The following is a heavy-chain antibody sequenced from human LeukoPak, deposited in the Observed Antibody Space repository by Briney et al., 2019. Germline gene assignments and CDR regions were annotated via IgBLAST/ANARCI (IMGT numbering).Heavy chain of an antibody. D-gene: IGHD3-22*01. CDR3: ARGKYSSGFPDAFDI. J-gene: IGHJ3*02. V-gene: IGHV3-21*01. CDR2: ISRSSSYI. Sequence: GGSLRLSCAASGFTFSSYSMDWVRQAPGKGLEWVSSISRSSSYISYADSVKGRFTISRDNAKNSLSLQMNSLRAEDTAVYYCARGKYSSGFPDAFDIWGQGTMVTVSS. CDR1: GFTFSSYS.